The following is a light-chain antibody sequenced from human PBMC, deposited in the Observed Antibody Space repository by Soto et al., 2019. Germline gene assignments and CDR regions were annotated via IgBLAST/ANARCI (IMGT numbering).Light chain of an antibody. CDR3: VQNNSWYS. CDR1: RSVGTN. V-gene: IGKV3-15*01. CDR2: RTS. J-gene: IGKJ2*03. Sequence: IVMTQSPATLSVSPGERATLSCRASRSVGTNLAWYQQKPGQAPRLLIYRTSTRATGIPVRFSGSGSGTEFTLTISSLQSEDSAVYYCVQNNSWYSFGQGTKLDIK.